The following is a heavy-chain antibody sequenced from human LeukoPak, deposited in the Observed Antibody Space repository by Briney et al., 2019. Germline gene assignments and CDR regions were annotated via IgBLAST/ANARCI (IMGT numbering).Heavy chain of an antibody. J-gene: IGHJ4*02. CDR1: GYTFVDYF. CDR3: ARDFTSTPNWEFDY. CDR2: IHTDSGGA. Sequence: GASVKVSCKASGYTFVDYFIHWVRQAPGQGLEWMGRIHTDSGGAEYEQKFQGRVIMTRDTSISTAYVEVSGLTSDDTAVYYCARDFTSTPNWEFDYWGQGTLVTVSS. V-gene: IGHV1-2*06. D-gene: IGHD1-26*01.